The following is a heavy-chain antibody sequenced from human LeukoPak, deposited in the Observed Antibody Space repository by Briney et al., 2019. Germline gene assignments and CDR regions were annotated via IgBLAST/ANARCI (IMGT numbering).Heavy chain of an antibody. J-gene: IGHJ4*02. V-gene: IGHV4-4*02. CDR3: ARDISRGGAPRY. Sequence: SETLSLTCAVSGGSISSSNWWSWVRQPPGKGLEWIGGIYHSGSTNYNPSLKSQVTISVDKSKNQFSLKLSSVTAADTAVYYCARDISRGGAPRYWGQGTLVTVSS. CDR1: GGSISSSNW. D-gene: IGHD3-10*01. CDR2: IYHSGST.